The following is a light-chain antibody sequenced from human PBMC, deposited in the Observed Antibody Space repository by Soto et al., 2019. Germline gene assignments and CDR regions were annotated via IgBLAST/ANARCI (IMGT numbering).Light chain of an antibody. CDR3: QKYETSSPRT. V-gene: IGKV3-20*01. CDR1: QSVGDTY. J-gene: IGKJ1*01. Sequence: EIVLTQSRGTLSLSPGEGRTLSGRGSQSVGDTYWAWYQQKPGQAPRLLMYSTSIRATCIPDRFSGSGGGTDSTLTTTRLEPEDVAVYYCQKYETSSPRTFGQGTKVDI. CDR2: STS.